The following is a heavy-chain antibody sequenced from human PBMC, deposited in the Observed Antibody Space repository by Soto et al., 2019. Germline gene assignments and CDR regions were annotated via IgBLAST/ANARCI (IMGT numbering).Heavy chain of an antibody. V-gene: IGHV3-74*01. CDR1: GFTFSSHW. CDR2: INTDGSST. CDR3: PSSPLWPLDPNY. D-gene: IGHD3-16*01. Sequence: EVYLVESGGGLVQPGGSLRLSCAASGFTFSSHWMHWVRQAPGKGLVWVSRINTDGSSTNYADSVKGRFTVSRDNAKYTLHRQLNSLRAEDTAAHYCPSSPLWPLDPNYWRQGTLLTVSS. J-gene: IGHJ4*02.